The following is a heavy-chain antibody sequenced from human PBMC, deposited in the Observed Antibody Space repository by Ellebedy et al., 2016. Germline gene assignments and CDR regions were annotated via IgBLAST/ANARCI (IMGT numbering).Heavy chain of an antibody. V-gene: IGHV3-15*07. J-gene: IGHJ3*02. D-gene: IGHD3-22*01. CDR1: GFTFSNAW. CDR2: IKSKTDGGTT. CDR3: TTTMYYYDSGGYPTGDVLDI. Sequence: GGSLRLSCAASGFTFSNAWMNWVRQAPGKGLEGVGRIKSKTDGGTTDYAAPVKGRFTISRDDSKNTLYLQMNSLKTEYTAVYYCTTTMYYYDSGGYPTGDVLDIWGQGTIVTVSS.